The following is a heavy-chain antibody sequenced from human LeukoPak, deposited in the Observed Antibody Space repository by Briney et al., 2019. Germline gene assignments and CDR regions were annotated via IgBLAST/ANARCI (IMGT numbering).Heavy chain of an antibody. D-gene: IGHD2-2*01. CDR2: INPSGGST. CDR3: ARGPDIVVVPAAGSSGSLPRGYYYYYMDV. Sequence: ASVKVSCKASGYTFTSYYMHWVRQAPGQGLEWMGIINPSGGSTSYAQKFQGRATMTRDMSTSTVYMELSSLRSEDTAVYYCARGPDIVVVPAAGSSGSLPRGYYYYYMDVWGKGTTVTVSS. CDR1: GYTFTSYY. J-gene: IGHJ6*03. V-gene: IGHV1-46*01.